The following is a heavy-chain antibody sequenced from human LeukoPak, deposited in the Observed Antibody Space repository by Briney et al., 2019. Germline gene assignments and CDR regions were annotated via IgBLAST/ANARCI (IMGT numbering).Heavy chain of an antibody. J-gene: IGHJ4*02. CDR1: GGTFSSYA. V-gene: IGHV1-69*04. CDR2: IIPILGIA. CDR3: ARAGTVTSPFDY. D-gene: IGHD4-17*01. Sequence: GSSVKVSCKASGGTFSSYAISWVRQAPGQGLEWMGRIIPILGIANYAQKFQGRVTITADKSTSTAYMELSSLRSEDTAVYYCARAGTVTSPFDYWGQGTLVTVSS.